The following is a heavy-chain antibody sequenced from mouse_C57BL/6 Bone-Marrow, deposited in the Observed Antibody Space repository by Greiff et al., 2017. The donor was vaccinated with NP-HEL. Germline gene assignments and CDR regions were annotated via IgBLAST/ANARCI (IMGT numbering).Heavy chain of an antibody. D-gene: IGHD1-1*01. Sequence: EVKLVESGGGLVQPGGSLRLSCATSGFTFRDFYMEWVRQPPGKRLEWIAASRNKANDYTTEYSASVKGRFIVSRDTSQSILYLQMNALRAEDTAIYYCARDYYGSSYWYFDVWGAGTTVTVSS. V-gene: IGHV7-1*02. CDR3: ARDYYGSSYWYFDV. CDR1: GFTFRDFY. J-gene: IGHJ1*01. CDR2: SRNKANDYTT.